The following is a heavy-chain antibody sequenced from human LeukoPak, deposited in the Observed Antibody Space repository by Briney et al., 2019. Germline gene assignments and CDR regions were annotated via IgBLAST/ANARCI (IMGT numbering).Heavy chain of an antibody. CDR2: IWYAGSNK. D-gene: IGHD5-24*01. Sequence: GGSLRLSCAASGFTFSSYGMHWVRQAPGKGLEWVAVIWYAGSNKYYADSVKGRFTISRDNSKNTLYLQMNSLRAEDTAVYNCAKDNGDGYNNYFDYWGQGTLVTVSS. J-gene: IGHJ4*02. CDR1: GFTFSSYG. CDR3: AKDNGDGYNNYFDY. V-gene: IGHV3-33*06.